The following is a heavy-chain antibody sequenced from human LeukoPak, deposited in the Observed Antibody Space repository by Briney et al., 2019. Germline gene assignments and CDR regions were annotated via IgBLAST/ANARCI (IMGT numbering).Heavy chain of an antibody. D-gene: IGHD2-15*01. CDR3: ARDLGHCSGGSCYFAYGMDV. CDR1: GYTFTGYY. V-gene: IGHV1-2*02. Sequence: GASVKVSCKASGYTFTGYYMHWVRQAPGQGLEWMGWINPNSGGTNYAQKFQGRVTMTRDTSISTAYMELSRLRSDDTAVYYCARDLGHCSGGSCYFAYGMDVWGQGTTVTVSS. J-gene: IGHJ6*02. CDR2: INPNSGGT.